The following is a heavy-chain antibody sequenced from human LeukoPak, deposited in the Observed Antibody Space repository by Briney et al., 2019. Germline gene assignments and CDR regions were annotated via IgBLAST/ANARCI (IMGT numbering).Heavy chain of an antibody. Sequence: GGSLRLSCAVSGFTFSNYGVHWVRQAPGKGLEWVAFIRSDGSIIYYADSVKGRFTISRDNSKNTLYLQMNSLRVEDTAVYYCAKDRYSSGWYGGPPVYWGRGTLVTVSS. J-gene: IGHJ4*02. D-gene: IGHD6-19*01. V-gene: IGHV3-30*02. CDR3: AKDRYSSGWYGGPPVY. CDR2: IRSDGSII. CDR1: GFTFSNYG.